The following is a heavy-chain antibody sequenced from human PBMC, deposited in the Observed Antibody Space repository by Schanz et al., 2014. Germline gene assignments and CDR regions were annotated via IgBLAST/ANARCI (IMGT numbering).Heavy chain of an antibody. D-gene: IGHD5-18*01. CDR2: INSVGSNT. Sequence: EVQLMESGGGLVKPGGSLRLSCAASGFTFSSHWMHWVRQDPGKGLVWVARINSVGSNTDYADSVTGRLTISRDDAKKSMYLQMNNLRAEDTAVYYCVRVSFADPRLYRGMDRDIDYWGQGTLVTVSS. V-gene: IGHV3-74*02. J-gene: IGHJ4*02. CDR1: GFTFSSHW. CDR3: VRVSFADPRLYRGMDRDIDY.